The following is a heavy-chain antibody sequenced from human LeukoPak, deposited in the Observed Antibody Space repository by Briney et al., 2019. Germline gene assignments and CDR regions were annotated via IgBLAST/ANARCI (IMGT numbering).Heavy chain of an antibody. CDR2: INPSGGST. CDR1: GYTFTSYY. D-gene: IGHD4-17*01. J-gene: IGHJ4*02. Sequence: ASVKVSCKASGYTFTSYYMHWVRQAPGQGLEWMGIINPSGGSTSYAQKFQGRVTMTRDMSTSTVYMELSSLRSEDTAVYYCARASGDYAHVGLFWGQGTLVTVSS. CDR3: ARASGDYAHVGLF. V-gene: IGHV1-46*01.